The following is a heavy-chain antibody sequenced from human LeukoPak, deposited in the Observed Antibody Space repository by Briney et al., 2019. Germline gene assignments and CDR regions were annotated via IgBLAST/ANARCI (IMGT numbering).Heavy chain of an antibody. D-gene: IGHD3-10*01. Sequence: GGSLRLSCAASGFTFSSYGMHWVRQAPGKGLEWVAVISYDGSNKYYADSVKGRFTISRDNSKDTLYLQMNSLRAEDTAVYYCAKGGPNYGSGSYYQDYWGQGTLVTVSS. CDR1: GFTFSSYG. CDR3: AKGGPNYGSGSYYQDY. V-gene: IGHV3-30*18. J-gene: IGHJ4*02. CDR2: ISYDGSNK.